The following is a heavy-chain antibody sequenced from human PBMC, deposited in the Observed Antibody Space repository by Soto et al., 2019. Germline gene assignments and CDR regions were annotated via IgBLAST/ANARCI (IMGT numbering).Heavy chain of an antibody. Sequence: ASVKVSCKASGGTFSSYAISWVRQAPGQGLEWMGGIIPIFGTANYAQKFQGRVTITADTSTSTAYMELRSLRSDDTAVYYCARDYGPGGHWFDPWGQGTLVTVSS. D-gene: IGHD4-17*01. J-gene: IGHJ5*02. CDR2: IIPIFGTA. V-gene: IGHV1-69*06. CDR1: GGTFSSYA. CDR3: ARDYGPGGHWFDP.